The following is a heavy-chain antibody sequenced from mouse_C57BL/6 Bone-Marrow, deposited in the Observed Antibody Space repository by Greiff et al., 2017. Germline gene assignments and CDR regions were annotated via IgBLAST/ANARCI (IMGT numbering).Heavy chain of an antibody. Sequence: QVQLQQSGAELVMPGASVKLSCKASGYTFTSYWMHWVKQRPGQGLEWIGEIDPSDSSTNYNQKFKGKSTLTVDKSSSTAYMQLSSLTSEDSAVXDGDRPSYYGSVYFDYWGQGTTLTVSS. CDR3: DRPSYYGSVYFDY. D-gene: IGHD1-1*01. CDR1: GYTFTSYW. J-gene: IGHJ2*01. CDR2: IDPSDSST. V-gene: IGHV1-69*01.